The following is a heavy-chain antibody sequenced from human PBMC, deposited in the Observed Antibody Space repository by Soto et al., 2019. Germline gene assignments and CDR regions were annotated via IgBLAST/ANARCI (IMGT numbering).Heavy chain of an antibody. D-gene: IGHD2-2*01. CDR2: VSSDGNNK. V-gene: IGHV3-30*18. CDR3: AKDRVIQLLPIWPDP. Sequence: LRLSWAASGXSFSKYGMHWVRQAPGKGLEWVAFVSSDGNNKYYGDSVKGRFTISRDNSKNMVFLQVDSLRVDDTAVYYCAKDRVIQLLPIWPDPWGQGTLVTVSS. J-gene: IGHJ5*02. CDR1: GXSFSKYG.